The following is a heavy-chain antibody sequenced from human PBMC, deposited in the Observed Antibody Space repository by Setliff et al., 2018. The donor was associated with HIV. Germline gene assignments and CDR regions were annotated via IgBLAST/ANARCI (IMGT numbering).Heavy chain of an antibody. CDR3: AMSPYSSGLFDY. CDR2: IRNDGSDK. D-gene: IGHD6-19*01. V-gene: IGHV3-30*02. CDR1: GFTFSSYG. Sequence: GGSLRLSCAASGFTFSSYGVHWVRQAPGKGLEWVAFIRNDGSDKHYVDSLKGRFTISRDNSKNTLYLQMNSLRAEDTAVYYCAMSPYSSGLFDYWGQGTLVTVSS. J-gene: IGHJ4*02.